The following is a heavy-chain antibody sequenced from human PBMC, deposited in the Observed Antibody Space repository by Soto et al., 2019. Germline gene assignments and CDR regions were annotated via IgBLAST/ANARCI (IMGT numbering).Heavy chain of an antibody. CDR2: IYYSGST. D-gene: IGHD6-13*01. J-gene: IGHJ4*02. Sequence: PSETLSLTCTVSGGSTSNYYWSWIRQPPGKGLEWIGYIYYSGSTSYNPSLKSRVTISVDTSKNQFSLKLSSVTAADTAVYYCARHRAPGSWSYFDNWGQGTLVTV. V-gene: IGHV4-59*08. CDR3: ARHRAPGSWSYFDN. CDR1: GGSTSNYY.